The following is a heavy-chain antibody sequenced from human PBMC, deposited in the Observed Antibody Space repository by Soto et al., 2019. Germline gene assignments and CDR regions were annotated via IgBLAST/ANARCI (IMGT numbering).Heavy chain of an antibody. V-gene: IGHV4-59*01. CDR3: ARGRSFYGSGSYYNGYYYYYGMDV. J-gene: IGHJ6*02. CDR2: IYYSGST. D-gene: IGHD3-10*01. Sequence: SETLSLTCTVSGGSISSYYWSWIRQPPGKGLEWIGYIYYSGSTNYNPSLKSRVTISVDTSKNQFSLKLSSVTAADTAVYYCARGRSFYGSGSYYNGYYYYYGMDVWGQGTTVTVSS. CDR1: GGSISSYY.